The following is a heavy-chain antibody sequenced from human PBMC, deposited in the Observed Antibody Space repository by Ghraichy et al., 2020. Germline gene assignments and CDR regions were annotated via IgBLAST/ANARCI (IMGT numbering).Heavy chain of an antibody. D-gene: IGHD1-26*01. V-gene: IGHV4-61*01. CDR1: GGSVSSGSYY. Sequence: GSLRLSCIVSGGSVSSGSYYWSWIRQPPGKGLEWIGYIYDSGSTDYNPSLKSRVTIAADTSKNQFSLKLSSVTAADTAVYYCARGRIVGVTGSYFDNWGKGTLVTVSS. J-gene: IGHJ4*02. CDR2: IYDSGST. CDR3: ARGRIVGVTGSYFDN.